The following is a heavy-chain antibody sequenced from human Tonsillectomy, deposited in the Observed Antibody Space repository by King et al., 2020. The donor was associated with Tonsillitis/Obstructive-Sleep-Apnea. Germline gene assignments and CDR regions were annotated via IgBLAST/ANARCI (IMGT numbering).Heavy chain of an antibody. V-gene: IGHV4-59*11. CDR3: ARSPYYYGSGSYYYGMDV. CDR1: GDSISGPY. D-gene: IGHD3-10*01. Sequence: QLQESGPGLVKPSETLSLTCTVSGDSISGPYWNWIRQPPGKGLEWIGHIHYSGSTNYNPSLKSRVTISVDMSTSQISLQLSSVTAVDTAVYYCARSPYYYGSGSYYYGMDVWGQGTTVTVSS. CDR2: IHYSGST. J-gene: IGHJ6*02.